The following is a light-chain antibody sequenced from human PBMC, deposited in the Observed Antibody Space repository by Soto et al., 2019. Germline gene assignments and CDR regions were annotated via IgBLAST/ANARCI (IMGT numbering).Light chain of an antibody. Sequence: EIVMTQSPATLSVSPGERATLSCRASQSVNNNLAWYQQKAGQAPRLLIYDASTRATGIPARFSGSGSGTEFTLTISSLQSDDFATYYCQHYSTVWAFGQGTKVDIK. J-gene: IGKJ1*01. CDR3: QHYSTVWA. V-gene: IGKV3-15*01. CDR1: QSVNNN. CDR2: DAS.